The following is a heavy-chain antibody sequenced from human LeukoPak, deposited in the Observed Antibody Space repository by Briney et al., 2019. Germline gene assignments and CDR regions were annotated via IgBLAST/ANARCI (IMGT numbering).Heavy chain of an antibody. Sequence: GGSLRLSCAASGFSFRSYLMHWVRLPPGKGLVWVSRIDTDGSSTAYADSVKGRFTISRDNAKNTLYLQMYSLRAEDTAIYYCTRGGTTFDYWGQGTLVTVSS. CDR2: IDTDGSST. J-gene: IGHJ4*02. V-gene: IGHV3-74*01. D-gene: IGHD1-1*01. CDR1: GFSFRSYL. CDR3: TRGGTTFDY.